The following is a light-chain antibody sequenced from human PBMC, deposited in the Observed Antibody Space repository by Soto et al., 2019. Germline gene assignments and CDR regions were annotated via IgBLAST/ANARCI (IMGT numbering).Light chain of an antibody. Sequence: DIQMTQSPSSLSASVGDRITIACRTSQRISSYLHWYQHKPGKAPKLLISRVSSLQSGVPSRFIGSGSGTDFTLTISSLQPEDFATYYCQQSYNIPYTFGQGTKLEIK. J-gene: IGKJ2*01. CDR3: QQSYNIPYT. CDR2: RVS. CDR1: QRISSY. V-gene: IGKV1-39*01.